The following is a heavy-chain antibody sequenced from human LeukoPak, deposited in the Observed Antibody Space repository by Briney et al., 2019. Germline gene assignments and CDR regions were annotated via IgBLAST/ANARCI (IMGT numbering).Heavy chain of an antibody. CDR1: GFTFRSYV. Sequence: GGSLRLSCAVSGFTFRSYVMHWVRQAPGKGLEWVAGISYDGSNPNYGDSVKGRFTISRDNSKNTLYLQMNSLRAEDTAVYYCANVPSIYDSSGAWGQGTLVTVSS. CDR2: ISYDGSNP. V-gene: IGHV3-33*05. CDR3: ANVPSIYDSSGA. D-gene: IGHD3-22*01. J-gene: IGHJ5*02.